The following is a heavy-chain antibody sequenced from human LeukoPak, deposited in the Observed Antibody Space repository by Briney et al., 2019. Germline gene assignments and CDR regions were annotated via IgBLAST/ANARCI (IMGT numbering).Heavy chain of an antibody. D-gene: IGHD3-10*02. CDR2: IVVGSGNT. V-gene: IGHV1-58*02. CDR3: AADVRGYYPGYYYYYMDV. Sequence: SVKVSCKASGFTFTSSAMQWVRQARGQRLEWIGWIVVGSGNTNYAQKFQERVTITRDMSTSTAYMELSSLRSEDTAVYYCAADVRGYYPGYYYYYMDVWGKGTTVTISS. J-gene: IGHJ6*03. CDR1: GFTFTSSA.